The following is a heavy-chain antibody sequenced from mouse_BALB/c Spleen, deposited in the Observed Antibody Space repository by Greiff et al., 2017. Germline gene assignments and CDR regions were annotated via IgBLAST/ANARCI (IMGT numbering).Heavy chain of an antibody. J-gene: IGHJ3*01. CDR2: IRNKANGYTT. Sequence: EVQVVESGGGLVQPGGSLRLSCATSGFTFTDYYMSWVRQPPGKALEWLGFIRNKANGYTTEYSASVKGRFTISRDNSQSILYLQMNTLRAEDSATYYCARDSYRYDWFAYWGQGTLVTVSA. CDR3: ARDSYRYDWFAY. D-gene: IGHD2-14*01. V-gene: IGHV7-3*02. CDR1: GFTFTDYY.